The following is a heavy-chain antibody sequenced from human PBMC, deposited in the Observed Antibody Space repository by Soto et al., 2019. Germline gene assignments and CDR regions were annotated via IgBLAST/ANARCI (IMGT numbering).Heavy chain of an antibody. CDR3: ARVVGVLRYFDWLLPRENWFDP. J-gene: IGHJ5*02. CDR2: IDYSGST. V-gene: IGHV4-30-4*01. CDR1: GGSISSGDYY. Sequence: QVQLQESGPGLVKPSQTLSLTCTVSGGSISSGDYYWSWIRQPPGKGLEWIGYIDYSGSTYYNPSLKSRVTISVDTSKNQFSLKLSSVTAADTAVYYCARVVGVLRYFDWLLPRENWFDPWGQGTLVTVSS. D-gene: IGHD3-9*01.